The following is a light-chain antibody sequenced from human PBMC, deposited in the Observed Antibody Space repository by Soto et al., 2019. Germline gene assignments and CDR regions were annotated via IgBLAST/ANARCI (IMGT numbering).Light chain of an antibody. CDR2: DAS. J-gene: IGKJ5*01. V-gene: IGKV1-17*01. CDR3: QQYNYFWA. CDR1: QGIRID. Sequence: DIQMTHSPSSLSASVGDIVTITCRASQGIRIDLGWYQQKPGKAPKRLIYDASNLESGVPSRFSGGGSGTEFSLTISSLQPDDFATYYCQQYNYFWAFGQGTRLEIK.